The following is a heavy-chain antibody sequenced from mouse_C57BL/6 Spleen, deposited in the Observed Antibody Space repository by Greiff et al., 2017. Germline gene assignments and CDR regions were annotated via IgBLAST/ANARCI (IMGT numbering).Heavy chain of an antibody. CDR3: ARSCDGSSYVYFDV. J-gene: IGHJ1*03. D-gene: IGHD1-1*01. Sequence: QVQLQQPGAELVKPGASVKMSCKASGYTFTSYWITWVKQRPGQGLEWIGDIYPGSGSTNYNEKFKSKATLTVDIASSTAYMQLSSLTSEVSSVYYCARSCDGSSYVYFDVWGTGTTVTVSS. CDR1: GYTFTSYW. V-gene: IGHV1-55*01. CDR2: IYPGSGST.